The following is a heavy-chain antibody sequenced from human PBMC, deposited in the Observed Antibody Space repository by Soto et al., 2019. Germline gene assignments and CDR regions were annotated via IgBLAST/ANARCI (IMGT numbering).Heavy chain of an antibody. CDR1: GFTFSSCA. D-gene: IGHD1-26*01. CDR3: GKGRSYYYYYGVDV. Sequence: EVHLLESGGALVQPGGSLRLSCAASGFTFSSCAMGWVRQAPGKGLEWVSDIIDSGGSTYYADAVKGQFTISRDNSKSTLYMQMNSLRAEDTAVYYCGKGRSYYYYYGVDVWGQGTTVTVSS. J-gene: IGHJ6*02. V-gene: IGHV3-23*01. CDR2: IIDSGGST.